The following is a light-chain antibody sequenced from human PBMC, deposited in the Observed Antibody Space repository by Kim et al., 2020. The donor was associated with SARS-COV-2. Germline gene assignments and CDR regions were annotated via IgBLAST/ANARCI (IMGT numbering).Light chain of an antibody. Sequence: IQLTQSPSSLSASVGDRVTISCRASQGINIYLAWFQHKPGEAPRLLIYAASTLESGVPSRFSGSGSGTDFILTIISLQPEDSATYFCQQLNSYPLTFGGGTKVDIK. V-gene: IGKV1-9*01. J-gene: IGKJ4*01. CDR1: QGINIY. CDR3: QQLNSYPLT. CDR2: AAS.